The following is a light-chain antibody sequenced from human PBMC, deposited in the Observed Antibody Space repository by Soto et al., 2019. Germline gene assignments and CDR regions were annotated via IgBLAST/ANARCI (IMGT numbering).Light chain of an antibody. CDR1: SSNIGGNT. J-gene: IGLJ1*01. V-gene: IGLV1-44*01. Sequence: QSVLTQPPSASGAPGQRVTISCSGSSSNIGGNTVNWYQQLPGAAPKILIYGDNQRPSGVPDRFSVSKSGTSASLAIGGLRSEDEADYYCAAWDDSLNAFVFGTGTKVTVL. CDR3: AAWDDSLNAFV. CDR2: GDN.